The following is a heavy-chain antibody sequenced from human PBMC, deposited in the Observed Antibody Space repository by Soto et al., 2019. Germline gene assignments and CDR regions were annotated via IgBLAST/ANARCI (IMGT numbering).Heavy chain of an antibody. Sequence: PSETLSLTCTVSGGSISSSSYYWGWIRQPPGKGLEWIGSIYYSGSTYYNPSLKSRVTISVDTSKNQFSLKLSSVTAADTAVYYCARGGDTAIPNYYYYYYGMDVWGQGTTVTVSS. CDR1: GGSISSSSYY. V-gene: IGHV4-39*07. D-gene: IGHD5-18*01. CDR3: ARGGDTAIPNYYYYYYGMDV. J-gene: IGHJ6*02. CDR2: IYYSGST.